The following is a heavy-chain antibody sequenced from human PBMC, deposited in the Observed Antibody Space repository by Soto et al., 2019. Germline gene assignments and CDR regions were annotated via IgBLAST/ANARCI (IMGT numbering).Heavy chain of an antibody. CDR1: GFTFSSYS. V-gene: IGHV3-48*02. CDR2: ISSSSSTI. J-gene: IGHJ2*01. CDR3: ARRKHIVVVTASPSWYFDL. D-gene: IGHD2-21*02. Sequence: EVQLVESGGGLVQPGGSLRLSCAASGFTFSSYSMNWVRQAPGKGLEWVSYISSSSSTIYYADSVKGRFTISRDNAKNSLYLQMNSLRDGDTAVYYCARRKHIVVVTASPSWYFDLWGRVSLVTVSS.